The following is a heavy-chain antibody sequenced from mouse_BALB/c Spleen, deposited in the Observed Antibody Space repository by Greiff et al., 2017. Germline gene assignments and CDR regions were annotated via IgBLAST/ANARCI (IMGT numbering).Heavy chain of an antibody. CDR1: GFNIKDTY. D-gene: IGHD3-2*01. CDR2: IDPANGNT. J-gene: IGHJ3*01. CDR3: ARDSSGCGAWFAY. Sequence: VQLQQSGAELVKPGASVKLYCTASGFNIKDTYMHWVKQRPEQGLEWIGRIDPANGNTKYDPKFQGKATITADTSSNTAYLQLSSLTSEDTAVYYCARDSSGCGAWFAYWGQGTLVTVSA. V-gene: IGHV14-3*02.